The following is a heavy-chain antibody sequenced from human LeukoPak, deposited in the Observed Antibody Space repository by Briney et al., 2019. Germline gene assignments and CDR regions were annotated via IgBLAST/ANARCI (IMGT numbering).Heavy chain of an antibody. Sequence: PSETLSLTCTVSGGSISSYYWSWIRQPPGKGLEWIGYIYYSGSTNYNPSLKSRVTISVDTSKNQFSLKLSSVTVADTAVYYCARLYGDHGAFDIWGQGTMVTVSS. CDR1: GGSISSYY. D-gene: IGHD4-17*01. CDR2: IYYSGST. CDR3: ARLYGDHGAFDI. J-gene: IGHJ3*02. V-gene: IGHV4-59*08.